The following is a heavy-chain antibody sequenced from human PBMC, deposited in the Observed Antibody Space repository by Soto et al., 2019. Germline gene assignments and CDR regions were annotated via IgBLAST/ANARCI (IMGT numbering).Heavy chain of an antibody. V-gene: IGHV3-53*01. D-gene: IGHD3-10*01. CDR3: AREGTQFGELEFDP. Sequence: GGSLRLSCAASGFTVSSNYMSWVRQAPGKGLEWVSVIYNGGSTYYAASMKGRFTISRDNSKNTLYLQMNSLRAEDTAVYYCAREGTQFGELEFDPWGQGTLVTVSS. CDR1: GFTVSSNY. CDR2: IYNGGST. J-gene: IGHJ5*02.